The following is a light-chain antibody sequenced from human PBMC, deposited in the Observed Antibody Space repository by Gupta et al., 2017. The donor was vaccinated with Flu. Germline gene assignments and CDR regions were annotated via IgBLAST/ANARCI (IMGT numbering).Light chain of an antibody. CDR1: SSNIGSNT. Sequence: QYLLPQPPSASGTPGQRVTISCSGSSSNIGSNTVNWYQQLPGAAPKHLIYSNNQRPSGVPDRFSGSKSGTSASLAISGLQSEDEADYYCAAWDDSLNGGVFGGGTKLTVL. J-gene: IGLJ3*02. V-gene: IGLV1-44*01. CDR3: AAWDDSLNGGV. CDR2: SNN.